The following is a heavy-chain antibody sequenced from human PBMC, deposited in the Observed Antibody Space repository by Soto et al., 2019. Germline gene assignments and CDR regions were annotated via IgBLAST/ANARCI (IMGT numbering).Heavy chain of an antibody. CDR1: GFTVSSNY. J-gene: IGHJ4*02. V-gene: IGHV3-53*01. CDR2: IYSDGTT. CDR3: AILSN. D-gene: IGHD6-6*01. Sequence: GGSLRLSCAASGFTVSSNYMNWVRQAPGKGLEWVSIIYSDGTTSYADSVKGRFTISRDNFKNTLHLQMNSLRAEDTAVYYCAILSNWGQGTLVTVPQ.